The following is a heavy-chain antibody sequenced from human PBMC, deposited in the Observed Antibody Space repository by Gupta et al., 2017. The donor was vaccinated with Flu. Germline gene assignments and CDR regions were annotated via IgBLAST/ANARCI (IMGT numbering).Heavy chain of an antibody. D-gene: IGHD6-13*01. Sequence: QVTLKESGPVLVKPTEPLTLTCTVSGFSPSNARMGVSWIRQPPGKALEWLAHIFSNDEKSYSTSLKSRLTISKDTSKSQVVLTMTNMDPVDTATYYCARMPPDPAYSSSWYATGSSAGWFDPWGQGTLVTVSS. CDR2: IFSNDEK. V-gene: IGHV2-26*01. CDR3: ARMPPDPAYSSSWYATGSSAGWFDP. J-gene: IGHJ5*02. CDR1: GFSPSNARMG.